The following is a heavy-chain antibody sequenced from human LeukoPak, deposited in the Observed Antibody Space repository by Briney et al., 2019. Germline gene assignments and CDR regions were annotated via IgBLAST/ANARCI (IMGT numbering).Heavy chain of an antibody. CDR2: IYHSGST. CDR1: GGSISSSNW. V-gene: IGHV4-4*02. Sequence: PSGTLSLTCAVSGGSISSSNWWSWVRQPPGKGLEWIGEIYHSGSTNYNPSLKGRVTISVDKSKNQFSLKLSSVTAADTAVYYCARDSSGYDWGAFGYWGQGTLVTVSS. CDR3: ARDSSGYDWGAFGY. D-gene: IGHD5-12*01. J-gene: IGHJ4*02.